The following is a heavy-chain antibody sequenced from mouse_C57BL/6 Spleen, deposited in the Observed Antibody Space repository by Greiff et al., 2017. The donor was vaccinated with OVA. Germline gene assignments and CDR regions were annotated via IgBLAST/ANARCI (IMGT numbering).Heavy chain of an antibody. CDR2: IDPNSGGT. V-gene: IGHV1-72*01. CDR3: GREYYPDY. J-gene: IGHJ2*01. CDR1: GYTFTSYW. Sequence: SCKASGYTFTSYWMHWVKQRPGRGPEWIGRIDPNSGGTKYNEKFKSTSTLTVDKPSSTAYMQLSSLTSEESAVCYCGREYYPDYWGQGTTLTVSS.